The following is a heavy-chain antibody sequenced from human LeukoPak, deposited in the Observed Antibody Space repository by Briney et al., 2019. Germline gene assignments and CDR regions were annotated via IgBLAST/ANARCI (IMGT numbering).Heavy chain of an antibody. CDR3: ARHYGP. CDR1: GGSFSGYY. CDR2: INHSGST. D-gene: IGHD3-16*01. J-gene: IGHJ5*02. Sequence: PSGTLSLTCAVYGGSFSGYYWSWIRQPPGKGLEWIGEINHSGSTNYNPSLKSRVTISVDTSKNQISLKLNSVTAADTAVYYCARHYGPWGQGTLVTVSS. V-gene: IGHV4-34*01.